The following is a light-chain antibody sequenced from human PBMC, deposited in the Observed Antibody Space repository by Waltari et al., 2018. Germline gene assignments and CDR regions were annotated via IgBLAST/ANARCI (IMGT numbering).Light chain of an antibody. CDR1: QNILRY. CDR2: RAS. V-gene: IGKV1-5*03. J-gene: IGKJ1*01. Sequence: DIQLTQSPSTLSASVGDRVTNTCRASQNILRYLAWYQQKPGKAPELLIYRASNLQSGVPSRFSGSGSGTEFTLTISGLQPDDSATYYCQQFNSYSWTFGQGTKVEIK. CDR3: QQFNSYSWT.